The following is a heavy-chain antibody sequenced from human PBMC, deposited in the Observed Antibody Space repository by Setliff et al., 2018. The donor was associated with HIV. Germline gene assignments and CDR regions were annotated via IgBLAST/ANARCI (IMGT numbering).Heavy chain of an antibody. J-gene: IGHJ4*02. CDR3: MRGRSITIFGVAYFDF. Sequence: SETLSLTCTVSGGSISNFLWSWIRQPPGKGLEWIGYIYDSGSTNYNPSLKSRVTISVDTSKNYFSLKVTSVTAADTAVYYCMRGRSITIFGVAYFDFRGQGTQVTVSS. CDR2: IYDSGST. D-gene: IGHD3-3*01. V-gene: IGHV4-59*08. CDR1: GGSISNFL.